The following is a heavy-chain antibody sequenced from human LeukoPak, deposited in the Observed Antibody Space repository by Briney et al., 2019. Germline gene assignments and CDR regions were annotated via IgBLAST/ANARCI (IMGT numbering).Heavy chain of an antibody. Sequence: GGSLRLSCAASGFSFSTYWMHWVRQAPGKGLVWVSRVNSDGSSTTYADSVKGRFTISRDNAKNTLYLQMNSLRAEDTAVYYCAVGVGDHWGQGTLVTVFS. V-gene: IGHV3-74*01. CDR2: VNSDGSST. J-gene: IGHJ4*02. CDR1: GFSFSTYW. D-gene: IGHD3-10*01. CDR3: AVGVGDH.